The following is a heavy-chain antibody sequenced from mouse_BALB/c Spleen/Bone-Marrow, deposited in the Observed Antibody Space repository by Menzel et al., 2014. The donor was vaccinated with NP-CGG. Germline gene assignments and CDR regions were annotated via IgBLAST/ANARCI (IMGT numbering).Heavy chain of an antibody. CDR3: ARCYYGNYFDY. J-gene: IGHJ2*01. CDR1: GYTFTSYW. Sequence: QVQLQQSGAELVKPGASVKLSCKASGYTFTSYWMHWVKQRPGQGLEWIGEINPSNGRTSYNEKFMSKATLTVDKSSSTAYMQLSSLTSEDSAVYYCARCYYGNYFDYWGQGTTLTVSS. D-gene: IGHD2-1*01. V-gene: IGHV1S81*02. CDR2: INPSNGRT.